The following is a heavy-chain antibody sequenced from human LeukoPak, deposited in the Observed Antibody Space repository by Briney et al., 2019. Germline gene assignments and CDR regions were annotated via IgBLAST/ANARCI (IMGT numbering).Heavy chain of an antibody. CDR2: INHSGST. Sequence: PSETLSLTCAVYGGSFSGYYWSWIRQPPGKGLEWIGEINHSGSTNYNPSLKSRVTISVDTSKNQFSLKLSSVIAADTAVYYCARGDFTTIDYWGQGTLVTVSS. CDR1: GGSFSGYY. V-gene: IGHV4-34*01. J-gene: IGHJ4*02. D-gene: IGHD1-1*01. CDR3: ARGDFTTIDY.